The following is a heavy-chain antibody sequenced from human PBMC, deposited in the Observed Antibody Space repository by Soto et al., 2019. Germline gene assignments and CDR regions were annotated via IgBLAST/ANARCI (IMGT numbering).Heavy chain of an antibody. CDR3: ARGPRHSYGQSYYYYYGMDV. D-gene: IGHD5-18*01. CDR1: GHTLTEFS. J-gene: IGHJ6*02. Sequence: EASVKVSCKVSGHTLTEFSMHWVRQAPGEGLEWMAGIEPEFNETNYAQKFQGRVPITTDESTGTAYMELSSLRSEDTAVYYCARGPRHSYGQSYYYYYGMDVWGQGTTVTVSS. CDR2: IEPEFNET. V-gene: IGHV1-24*01.